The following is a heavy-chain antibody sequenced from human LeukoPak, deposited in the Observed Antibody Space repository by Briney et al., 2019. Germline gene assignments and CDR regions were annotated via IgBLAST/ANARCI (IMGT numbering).Heavy chain of an antibody. CDR3: ARRAGAYSLPYDY. CDR1: GFTFNNYA. D-gene: IGHD4/OR15-4a*01. V-gene: IGHV3-30*14. CDR2: ISYDGSSK. J-gene: IGHJ4*02. Sequence: WGSLRLSCAASGFTFNNYAIHWVRQAPGKGLDWVAVISYDGSSKYYADSLKGRFTISRDNSKNTLFLQMNSLRADDTAVYYCARRAGAYSLPYDYWGQGTLVTVAS.